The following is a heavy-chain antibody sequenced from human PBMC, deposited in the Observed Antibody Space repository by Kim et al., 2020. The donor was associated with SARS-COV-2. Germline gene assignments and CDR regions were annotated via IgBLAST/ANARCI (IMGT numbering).Heavy chain of an antibody. CDR3: AKELVVYSSGWYGL. J-gene: IGHJ4*02. CDR1: GFTYSSYA. V-gene: IGHV3-23*01. CDR2: ISGSGGST. D-gene: IGHD6-19*01. Sequence: GGSLRLSCAASGFTYSSYAMSWVRQAPGKGLEWVSAISGSGGSTYYADSVKGRFTISRDNSKNTLYLQMNSLRAEDTAVYYCAKELVVYSSGWYGLWGQGTLVTVSS.